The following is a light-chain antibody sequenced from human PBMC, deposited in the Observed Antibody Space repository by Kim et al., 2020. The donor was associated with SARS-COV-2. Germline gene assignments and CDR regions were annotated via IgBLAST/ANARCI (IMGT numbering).Light chain of an antibody. CDR3: CSYAGSYTHWV. Sequence: QSVTISCTGTSSDVGGYNYVSWYQPHPGKAPKLMIYDVTKRPSGVPDRFSGSKSGNTASLTISGLQAEDESDYYCCSYAGSYTHWVFGGGTQLTVL. V-gene: IGLV2-11*01. J-gene: IGLJ3*02. CDR2: DVT. CDR1: SSDVGGYNY.